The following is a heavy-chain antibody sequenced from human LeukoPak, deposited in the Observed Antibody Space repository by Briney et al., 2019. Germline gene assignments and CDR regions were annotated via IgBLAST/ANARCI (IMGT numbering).Heavy chain of an antibody. CDR1: GFTFSSYA. CDR2: ISGSGGST. CDR3: AKSEYSSSWWTNFDY. J-gene: IGHJ4*02. D-gene: IGHD6-13*01. Sequence: GGSLRLSXAASGFTFSSYAMSWVRQAPGKGLEWVSAISGSGGSTYYADSVKGRFTISRDNSKNTLYLQMNSLRAEDTAVYYCAKSEYSSSWWTNFDYWGQGTLVTVSS. V-gene: IGHV3-23*01.